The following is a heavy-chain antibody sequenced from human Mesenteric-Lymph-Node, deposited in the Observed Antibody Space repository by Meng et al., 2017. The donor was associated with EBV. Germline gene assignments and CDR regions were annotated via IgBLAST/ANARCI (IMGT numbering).Heavy chain of an antibody. J-gene: IGHJ4*02. CDR2: INAGNDNT. Sequence: GQVVQSGAEVKKPGASVKVSCKASGYTFTNYGISWVRQAPGQGLEWMGWINAGNDNTKYSQKFQHRVTIIRDTSATTAYMELSSLRSEDTAVYYCARGGYDFWSGYYTFDYWGQGTLVTVSS. D-gene: IGHD3-3*01. V-gene: IGHV1-18*01. CDR3: ARGGYDFWSGYYTFDY. CDR1: GYTFTNYG.